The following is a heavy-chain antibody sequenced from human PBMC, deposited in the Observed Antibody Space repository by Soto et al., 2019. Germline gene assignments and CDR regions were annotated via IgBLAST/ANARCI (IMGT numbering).Heavy chain of an antibody. CDR1: GVTFSDYY. V-gene: IGHV3-11*06. J-gene: IGHJ6*02. Sequence: LRLSCAASGVTFSDYYMSWIRQAPGKGLERVSYISSSSSYTNYADSVKGRFTISRDNAKNSLYLQMNSLRAEDTAVYYCAREPTQENSITGTTFDYYGMDVWGQGTTVTVSS. CDR3: AREPTQENSITGTTFDYYGMDV. CDR2: ISSSSSYT. D-gene: IGHD1-7*01.